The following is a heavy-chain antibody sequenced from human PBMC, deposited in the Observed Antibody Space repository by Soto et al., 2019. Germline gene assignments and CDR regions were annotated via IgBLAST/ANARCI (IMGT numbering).Heavy chain of an antibody. CDR1: GFTFSSYS. D-gene: IGHD3-3*01. J-gene: IGHJ6*03. CDR2: ISSSSSYI. V-gene: IGHV3-21*01. CDR3: ARPGVAPRPHDYYYMDV. Sequence: PGGSLRLSCAASGFTFSSYSMNWVRQAPGKGLEWVSSISSSSSYIYYADSVKGRSTISRDNAKNSLYLQMNSLRAEDTAVYYCARPGVAPRPHDYYYMDVWGKGTTVTVSS.